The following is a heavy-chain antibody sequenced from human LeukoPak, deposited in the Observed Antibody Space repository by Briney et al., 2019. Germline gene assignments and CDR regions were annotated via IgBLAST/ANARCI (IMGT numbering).Heavy chain of an antibody. Sequence: GRSLRLSCAASGFSFDTHGMHWVRQAPGKGLEWVAVIWYDGSKKYYADSVKGRFTISRDDSKKSLFLQMNSLRAEDTALYYCARDVFADSSGGSFDFWGQGTLVTVSS. J-gene: IGHJ4*02. CDR1: GFSFDTHG. CDR3: ARDVFADSSGGSFDF. CDR2: IWYDGSKK. V-gene: IGHV3-33*01. D-gene: IGHD3-16*01.